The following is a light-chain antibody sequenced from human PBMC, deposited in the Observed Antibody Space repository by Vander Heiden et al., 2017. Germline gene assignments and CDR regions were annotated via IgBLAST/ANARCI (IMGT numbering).Light chain of an antibody. CDR1: NIGNKD. CDR2: DGS. V-gene: IGLV3-21*02. CDR3: QVWHSGGDHHAV. J-gene: IGLJ2*01. Sequence: SYVLTQPPSVSVAPGQTASVACRGNNIGNKDVNWYQQRPGRAPVLVVYDGSDRPSGIPERFSGSSSGNTATLTISRVEAGDEADYYCQVWHSGGDHHAVFGGGTKLTVL.